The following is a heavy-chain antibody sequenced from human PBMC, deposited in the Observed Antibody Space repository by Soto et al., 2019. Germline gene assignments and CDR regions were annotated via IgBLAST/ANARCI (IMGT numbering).Heavy chain of an antibody. CDR2: IFSNDEK. CDR1: GFSLYNPRMG. D-gene: IGHD3-10*01. CDR3: ARISLVRGVLPDY. J-gene: IGHJ4*02. Sequence: QVTLKEYGPVLVKPTETLTLTCTVSGFSLYNPRMGVSWIRQPPGTALEWLAHIFSNDEKSYSTSLKSRLTISMDTSKSQVVLTMTNMDPVDTATYYCARISLVRGVLPDYWGQGTLVTVSS. V-gene: IGHV2-26*01.